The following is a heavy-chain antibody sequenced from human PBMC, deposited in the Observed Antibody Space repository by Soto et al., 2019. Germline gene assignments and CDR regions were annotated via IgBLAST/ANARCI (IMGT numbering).Heavy chain of an antibody. V-gene: IGHV4-39*01. CDR1: GGSIITSYY. J-gene: IGHJ6*02. CDR2: IHYSGST. CDR3: ARHDWARFYGLDV. D-gene: IGHD2-21*01. Sequence: KPSETLTLTCIVSGGSIITSYYWSFIRQPPGKGLEWIGSIHYSGSTYYNPSLKSRVTIFVDTSQSQFSLILGSVTAADTAVCYCARHDWARFYGLDVWGQGTTVTV.